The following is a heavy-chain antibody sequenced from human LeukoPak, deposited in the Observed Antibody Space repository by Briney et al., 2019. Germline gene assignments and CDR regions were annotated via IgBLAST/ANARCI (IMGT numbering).Heavy chain of an antibody. CDR1: GFTFDDYA. CDR3: AKDNHYDILTGQQYFQH. Sequence: GGSLRLSCAASGFTFDDYAMHWVRQAPGKGLEWVSGISWNSGSIGYADSVKGRFTISRDNAKNSLYLQMNSLRAEDMALYCCAKDNHYDILTGQQYFQHWGQGTLVTVSS. V-gene: IGHV3-9*03. CDR2: ISWNSGSI. J-gene: IGHJ1*01. D-gene: IGHD3-9*01.